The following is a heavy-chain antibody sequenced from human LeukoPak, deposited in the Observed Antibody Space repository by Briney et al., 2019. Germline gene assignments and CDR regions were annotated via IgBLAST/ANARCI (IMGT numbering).Heavy chain of an antibody. D-gene: IGHD1-7*01. CDR3: ARALGVLTGTTSFDY. CDR1: GFTFSSYA. V-gene: IGHV3-30-3*01. Sequence: GGSLRLSCAASGFTFSSYAMHWVRQAPGKGLEWVAVISYDGSNKYYADSVKGRFTISRDNSKNTLYLQMNSLRAEDTAVYYCARALGVLTGTTSFDYWGQGTLVTVSS. CDR2: ISYDGSNK. J-gene: IGHJ4*02.